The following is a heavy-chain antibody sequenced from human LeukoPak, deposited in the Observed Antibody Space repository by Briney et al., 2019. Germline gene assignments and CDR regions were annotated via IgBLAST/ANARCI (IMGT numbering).Heavy chain of an antibody. CDR2: INSDGSST. V-gene: IGHV3-74*01. D-gene: IGHD3-22*01. CDR1: GFTLSSYW. J-gene: IGHJ3*02. CDR3: ARAAYYYDSSGYNEAFDI. Sequence: GGSLRLSCAASGFTLSSYWMHWVRQAPGKGLVWVSRINSDGSSTSYADSVKGRFTISRDNAKNPLSLQTNSLSAEDTAVYYCARAAYYYDSSGYNEAFDIWGQGTMVTVSS.